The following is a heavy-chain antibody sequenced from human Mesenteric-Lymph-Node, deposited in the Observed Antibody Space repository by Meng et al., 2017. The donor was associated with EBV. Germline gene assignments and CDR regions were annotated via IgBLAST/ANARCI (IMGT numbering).Heavy chain of an antibody. Sequence: QVQLQWSDSVLLEPSQTLSLTCVVSGDSVSSHEFSWSWIRQPPGKGLEWIGFIYHAGATNYNPSLKRRVTLSIDKSQNQFSLRLSSVSAADTAVYYCARGGDYHDYWGQGILVTVSS. J-gene: IGHJ4*02. CDR1: GDSVSSHEFS. V-gene: IGHV4-30-2*01. CDR2: IYHAGAT. CDR3: ARGGDYHDY.